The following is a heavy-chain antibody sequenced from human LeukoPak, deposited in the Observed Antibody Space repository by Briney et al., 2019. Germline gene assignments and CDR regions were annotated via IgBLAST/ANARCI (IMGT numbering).Heavy chain of an antibody. J-gene: IGHJ3*02. Sequence: ASVKVSCKASGYTFTGYYMHWVRQAPGQGLEWMGWINPNSGGTNYAQKFQGRVTMTRDTSISTAYMELSRLRSDDTAVYYCANLGSLYYYDSSGYPNDAFDIWGQGTMVTVSS. CDR3: ANLGSLYYYDSSGYPNDAFDI. CDR1: GYTFTGYY. D-gene: IGHD3-22*01. CDR2: INPNSGGT. V-gene: IGHV1-2*02.